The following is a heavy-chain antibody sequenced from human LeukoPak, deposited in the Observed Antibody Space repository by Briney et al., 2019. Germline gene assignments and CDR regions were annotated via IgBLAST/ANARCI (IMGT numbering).Heavy chain of an antibody. CDR1: GITFSNSA. D-gene: IGHD5-24*01. V-gene: IGHV3-7*01. CDR3: ARGWATIPD. Sequence: PGGSLRLSCVPSGITFSNSALSWVRQAPGKGLEWVANIPDDGSETNYVDSVKGRFIISRDNAKNSLSLQMNSLREEDTALYYCARGWATIPDWGQGTLVTVSS. J-gene: IGHJ1*01. CDR2: IPDDGSET.